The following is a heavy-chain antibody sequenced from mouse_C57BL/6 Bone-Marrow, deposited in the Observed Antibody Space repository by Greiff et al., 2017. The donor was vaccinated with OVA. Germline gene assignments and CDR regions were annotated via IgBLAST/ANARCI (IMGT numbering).Heavy chain of an antibody. Sequence: QVQLQQSGAELVKPGASVKISCKASGYAFSSYWMNWVKQRPGKGLEWIGQIHPGDGDTNYNGKFKGKATLTADKSSSTAYMQLSSLTSEDSAVYFCAAPIHGVEYFDYWGQGTTLTVSS. CDR3: AAPIHGVEYFDY. CDR1: GYAFSSYW. D-gene: IGHD6-5*01. V-gene: IGHV1-80*01. CDR2: IHPGDGDT. J-gene: IGHJ2*01.